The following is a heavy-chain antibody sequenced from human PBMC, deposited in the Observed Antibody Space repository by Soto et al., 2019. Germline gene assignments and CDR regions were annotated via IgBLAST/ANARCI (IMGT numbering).Heavy chain of an antibody. J-gene: IGHJ4*01. Sequence: RGYLILSCAAPGFTFTNYVLNWVRHLSGKGLEWVSGISGGGGGTHYTDSVKGRFTISRDNSKITVFLQMNSLRAEDTAVYFCTKGSHYDILTAYHAFDFWG. CDR3: TKGSHYDILTAYHAFDF. V-gene: IGHV3-23*01. CDR2: ISGGGGGT. CDR1: GFTFTNYV. D-gene: IGHD3-9*01.